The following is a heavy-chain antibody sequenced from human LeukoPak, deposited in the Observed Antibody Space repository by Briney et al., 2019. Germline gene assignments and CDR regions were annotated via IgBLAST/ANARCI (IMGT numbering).Heavy chain of an antibody. J-gene: IGHJ4*02. Sequence: PGGSLGLSCAASGFTFGSYTMSWVRQAPGKGLEWVSFITESSGSTYYADSVKGRFTISRDNSKNALYLQMNSLRAEDTAVYYCAKVPRLTTGYWGQGTLVTVSS. V-gene: IGHV3-23*01. CDR1: GFTFGSYT. CDR2: ITESSGST. CDR3: AKVPRLTTGY. D-gene: IGHD4-17*01.